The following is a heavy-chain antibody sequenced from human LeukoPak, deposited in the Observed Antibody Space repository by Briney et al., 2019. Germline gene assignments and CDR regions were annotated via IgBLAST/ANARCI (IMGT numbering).Heavy chain of an antibody. J-gene: IGHJ4*02. CDR3: ARWLQLIGYDY. CDR2: IYHSGST. CDR1: GYSISSGYY. V-gene: IGHV4-38-2*01. D-gene: IGHD5-24*01. Sequence: NPSETLSLTCAVSGYSISSGYYWGWIRQPPGRGLEWIGSIYHSGSTYYNPSLKSRVTISVDTSKNLFSLKLSSVTAADTAVYYCARWLQLIGYDYWGQGTLVTVSS.